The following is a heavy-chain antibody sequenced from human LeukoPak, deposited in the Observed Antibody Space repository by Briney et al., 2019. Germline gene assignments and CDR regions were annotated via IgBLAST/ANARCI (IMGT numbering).Heavy chain of an antibody. CDR3: ASELGYCSSTSCPQDAFDI. J-gene: IGHJ3*02. Sequence: GGSLRLSCAASGFTFTTYWMTWVRQPPGKGLEWVANIKQDGSGKYYVDSVKGRFTISRDNAKNSLYLQMNSLRAEDTAVYYCASELGYCSSTSCPQDAFDIWGQGTMVTVSS. V-gene: IGHV3-7*01. D-gene: IGHD2-2*01. CDR1: GFTFTTYW. CDR2: IKQDGSGK.